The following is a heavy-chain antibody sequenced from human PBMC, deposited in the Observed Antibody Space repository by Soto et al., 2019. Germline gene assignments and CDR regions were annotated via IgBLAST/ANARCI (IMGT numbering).Heavy chain of an antibody. D-gene: IGHD6-13*01. V-gene: IGHV3-30*03. Sequence: QVQLVESRGGVVQPGRSLRLSCAASGFTCSSYGMHWARQAPGEGLEWVAVISYDGNRKYYADSVKGRFTISRDFSKNTVDLHMNSLRVEDTAVYFCARKGYGGRWSLDYWGQGILVTVSS. CDR2: ISYDGNRK. CDR3: ARKGYGGRWSLDY. J-gene: IGHJ4*02. CDR1: GFTCSSYG.